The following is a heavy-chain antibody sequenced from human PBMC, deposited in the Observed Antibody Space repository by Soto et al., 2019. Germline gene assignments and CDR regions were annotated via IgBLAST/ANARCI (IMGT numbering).Heavy chain of an antibody. V-gene: IGHV1-18*01. D-gene: IGHD3-9*01. Sequence: GASVKVSCKASGYTFTSYGISWVRQAPGQGLEWMGWISAYNGNTNYAQKLQGRVTMTTDTSTSTAYMELRSLRSDDTAVYYCARGQKTYYDILTGYPRPLDYWGQGTLVTVSS. J-gene: IGHJ4*02. CDR2: ISAYNGNT. CDR3: ARGQKTYYDILTGYPRPLDY. CDR1: GYTFTSYG.